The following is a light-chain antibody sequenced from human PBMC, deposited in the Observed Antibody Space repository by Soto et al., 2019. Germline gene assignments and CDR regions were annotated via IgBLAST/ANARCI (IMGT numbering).Light chain of an antibody. J-gene: IGKJ5*01. CDR3: QQLNSYPIT. CDR2: AAS. V-gene: IGKV1-9*01. CDR1: QGLSSD. Sequence: DIQLTQSPSFLSASVGDRVTITCRASQGLSSDLAWYQQKPGKAPKLLIYAASTLQSGVPSRFSGSGSGTEFTLTISSLQPEDFATDYCQQLNSYPITFGQGTRLEMK.